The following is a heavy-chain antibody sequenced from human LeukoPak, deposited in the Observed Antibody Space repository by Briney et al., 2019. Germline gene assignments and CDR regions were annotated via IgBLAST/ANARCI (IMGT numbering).Heavy chain of an antibody. V-gene: IGHV3-23*01. Sequence: GGSLRLSCAASGFTFSSYAMSWVRQAPGKGLEWVSAISGSGGSTYYADSVKGRFTISRDNSKNTLDLQMNSLRADDTAVYYCAKAGSIRFDYWGQGTLVTVSS. CDR3: AKAGSIRFDY. J-gene: IGHJ4*02. D-gene: IGHD1-26*01. CDR1: GFTFSSYA. CDR2: ISGSGGST.